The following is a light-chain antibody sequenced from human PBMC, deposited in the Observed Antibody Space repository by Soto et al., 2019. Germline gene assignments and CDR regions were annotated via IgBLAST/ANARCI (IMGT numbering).Light chain of an antibody. V-gene: IGKV3-11*01. Sequence: EIVLTQSPATLSLSPGERATLSCRASQSVSSYLAWYQQKPGQAPRLLIYDASNRATGIPARFSGSGSGTDFTLTISSLEPEDCAVYYCQQRRNWPPHTFGQGTRLEIK. CDR2: DAS. CDR1: QSVSSY. CDR3: QQRRNWPPHT. J-gene: IGKJ5*01.